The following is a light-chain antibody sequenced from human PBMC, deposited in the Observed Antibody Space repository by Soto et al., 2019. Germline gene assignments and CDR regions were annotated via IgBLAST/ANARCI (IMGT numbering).Light chain of an antibody. Sequence: DIQMTQSPSTLSASVGDRVTITCRASQSISSWLAWYQQKPGKAPKLLIYDASSLDSGVPSRFSGSGSGTEFTLPISSLQPDDFATYYCQQYNSYPLTFGGGTKVEIK. CDR1: QSISSW. CDR2: DAS. CDR3: QQYNSYPLT. V-gene: IGKV1-5*01. J-gene: IGKJ4*01.